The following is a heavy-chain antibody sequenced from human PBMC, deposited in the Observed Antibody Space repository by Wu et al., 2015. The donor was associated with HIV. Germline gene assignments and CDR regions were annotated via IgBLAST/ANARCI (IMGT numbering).Heavy chain of an antibody. V-gene: IGHV1-2*02. CDR2: INPNSGGT. Sequence: QVQLVQSGAEVKKPGASVKVSCKASGYTFTGYYMHWVRQAPGQGLEWMGWINPNSGGTNYAQKFQGRVTMTRDTSISTAYMELSRLRSDDTAVYYCASRAYYYDSSGQRRCLLIIWGQGTSGHRLF. CDR1: GYTFTGYY. D-gene: IGHD3-22*01. J-gene: IGHJ3*02. CDR3: ASRAYYYDSSGQRRCLLII.